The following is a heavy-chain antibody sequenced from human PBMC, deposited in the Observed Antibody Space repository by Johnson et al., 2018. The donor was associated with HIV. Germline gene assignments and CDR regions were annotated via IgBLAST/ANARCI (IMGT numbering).Heavy chain of an antibody. J-gene: IGHJ3*02. V-gene: IGHV3-7*01. CDR2: IKQDGSEK. CDR1: GFIFSNYW. D-gene: IGHD3-9*01. CDR3: ARDGRDLVTRGSFDI. Sequence: VQLVESGGGVVQPGRSLRLSCAASGFIFSNYWMTWVRQAPGKGLEWVADIKQDGSEKYYVDSVKGRFIISRDNSKNMLYLHMNSLRPEDTAVYYCARDGRDLVTRGSFDIWGQGTVVTVSS.